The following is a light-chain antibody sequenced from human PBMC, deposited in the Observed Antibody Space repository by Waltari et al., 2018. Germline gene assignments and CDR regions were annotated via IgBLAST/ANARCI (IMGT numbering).Light chain of an antibody. Sequence: DIQMTQSPSAVAASIGDEVTITCRASQGVSSRIAWYQQRPGQAPSLLISGASSVQNGVPSRFSGSGSGTEFNVTISSLQREDLATYYCQQLKALPWTSGRGTKVEV. CDR1: QGVSSR. J-gene: IGKJ1*01. V-gene: IGKV1-12*01. CDR2: GAS. CDR3: QQLKALPWT.